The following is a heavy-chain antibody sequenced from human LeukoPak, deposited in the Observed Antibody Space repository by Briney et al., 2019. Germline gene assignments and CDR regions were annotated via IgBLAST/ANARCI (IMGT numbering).Heavy chain of an antibody. CDR3: AKMGHYYDSSGYVY. CDR2: ISGSGGST. Sequence: PGGSLRLSCAASGFTFSSYAMSWVRQAPGKGLEWVSAISGSGGSTYYADSVKGRFTISRDNSKNTLYLQMNSLRAEDTAVNYCAKMGHYYDSSGYVYWGQGTLVTVSS. V-gene: IGHV3-23*01. D-gene: IGHD3-22*01. J-gene: IGHJ4*02. CDR1: GFTFSSYA.